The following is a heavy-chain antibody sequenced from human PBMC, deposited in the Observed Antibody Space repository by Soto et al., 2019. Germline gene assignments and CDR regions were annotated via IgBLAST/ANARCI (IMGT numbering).Heavy chain of an antibody. V-gene: IGHV1-18*01. CDR1: GYTFTSYG. Sequence: ASVKVSCKASGYTFTSYGISWVRQAPGQGLEWMGWISAYNGNTNYAQKPQGRVTMTTDTSTSTAYMELRSLRSDDTAVYYCARDRGEWLLSAYYFDYWGQGTLVTVS. J-gene: IGHJ4*02. CDR3: ARDRGEWLLSAYYFDY. D-gene: IGHD3-3*01. CDR2: ISAYNGNT.